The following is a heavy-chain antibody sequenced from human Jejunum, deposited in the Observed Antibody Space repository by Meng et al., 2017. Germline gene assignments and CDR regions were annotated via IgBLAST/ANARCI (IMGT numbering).Heavy chain of an antibody. D-gene: IGHD4/OR15-4a*01. J-gene: IGHJ4*02. CDR1: GFTFSTFP. V-gene: IGHV3-64*01. CDR3: ARSVNANYDN. CDR2: ISSDGDDT. Sequence: EVQLVEFGGGLVQPGGSLRLSCAASGFTFSTFPLHWLRQAPGKRLEFVSGISSDGDDTYYANSVKGRFTISRDNSKNTLFLQMGSLRAEDMAVYYCARSVNANYDNWGQGTLVTVSS.